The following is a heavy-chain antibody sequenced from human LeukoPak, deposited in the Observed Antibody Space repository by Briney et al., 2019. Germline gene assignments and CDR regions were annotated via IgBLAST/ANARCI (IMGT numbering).Heavy chain of an antibody. CDR3: ATDRVAGRRPLLELGY. CDR1: GFTFSTYA. J-gene: IGHJ4*02. V-gene: IGHV3-23*01. Sequence: PGGSLRLSCAASGFTFSTYAMYWVRQAPGKGLEWVSSISGSGGSTYYADSVKGRFTISRDNSKNTLYLQMNSLRAEDTAVYYCATDRVAGRRPLLELGYWGQGTLVTVSS. D-gene: IGHD6-19*01. CDR2: ISGSGGST.